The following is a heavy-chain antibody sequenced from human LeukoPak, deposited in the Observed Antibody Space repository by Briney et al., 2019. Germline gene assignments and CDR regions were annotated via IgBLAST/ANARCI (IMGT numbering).Heavy chain of an antibody. J-gene: IGHJ1*01. Sequence: SVKVSCKASGGTFSSYAISWVRQAPGQGLEWMGGIIPIFGTANYAQKFQGRVTITADESTSTAYMELSSLRSEDTAVYYCASVRAARPPSVWWLNHEYFQHWGQGTLVTVSS. CDR2: IIPIFGTA. D-gene: IGHD6-6*01. V-gene: IGHV1-69*13. CDR1: GGTFSSYA. CDR3: ASVRAARPPSVWWLNHEYFQH.